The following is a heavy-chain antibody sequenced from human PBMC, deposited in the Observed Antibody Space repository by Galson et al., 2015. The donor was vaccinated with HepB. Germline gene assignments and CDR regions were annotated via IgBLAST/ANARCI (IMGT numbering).Heavy chain of an antibody. Sequence: SVKVSCKASEGTFSSNTISWVRQAPGQGLEWMGGIIPIFGSGNYAQKSQGRVTITADESTSTTYMELSSLRSEDTAVYYCARQYDTRGYYAYWGQGTLVTVSS. J-gene: IGHJ4*02. CDR3: ARQYDTRGYYAY. V-gene: IGHV1-69*13. D-gene: IGHD3-22*01. CDR2: IIPIFGSG. CDR1: EGTFSSNT.